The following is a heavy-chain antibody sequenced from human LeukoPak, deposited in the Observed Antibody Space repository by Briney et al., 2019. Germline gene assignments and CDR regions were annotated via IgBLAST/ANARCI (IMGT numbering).Heavy chain of an antibody. V-gene: IGHV1-2*02. J-gene: IGHJ3*01. CDR1: GYTFTGYY. D-gene: IGHD3-3*01. CDR3: AGGRTLEWLWTAFDV. Sequence: ASVKVSCKASGYTFTGYYMHWVRQAPGQGLEWMGWINPNSGGTNYAQKFQGRVTMTRDTSISTAYMELSRLRSDDTAVYYCAGGRTLEWLWTAFDVWGQGTMVTVSS. CDR2: INPNSGGT.